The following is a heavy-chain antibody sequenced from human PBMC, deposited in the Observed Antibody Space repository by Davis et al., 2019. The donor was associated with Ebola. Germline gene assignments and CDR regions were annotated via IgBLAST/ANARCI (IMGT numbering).Heavy chain of an antibody. D-gene: IGHD2-2*01. J-gene: IGHJ5*02. Sequence: PSETLSLTCTVSGGSISSYYWSWIRQPPGKGLEWIGYIYYSGSTNYNPSLKSRVTISVDTSKNQFSLKLSSVTAADTAVYYCAGDRGWEYQLQGWFDPWGQGTLVTVSS. CDR1: GGSISSYY. V-gene: IGHV4-59*01. CDR3: AGDRGWEYQLQGWFDP. CDR2: IYYSGST.